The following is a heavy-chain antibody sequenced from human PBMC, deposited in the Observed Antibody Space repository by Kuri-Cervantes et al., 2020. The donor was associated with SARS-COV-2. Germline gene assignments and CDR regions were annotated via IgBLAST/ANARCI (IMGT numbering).Heavy chain of an antibody. D-gene: IGHD2-21*02. J-gene: IGHJ4*02. Sequence: SGPTLVKPTQTLTLTCTFSGFSLSTSGMRVSWIRQPPGKALEWLARIDWDDDKFYSTSLKSRLTISKDTSKSQVVLTMTNMDPVDTATYYCARIREAYCGGDCYLFDYWGQGTLVTVSS. CDR3: ARIREAYCGGDCYLFDY. CDR1: GFSLSTSGMR. V-gene: IGHV2-70*04. CDR2: IDWDDDK.